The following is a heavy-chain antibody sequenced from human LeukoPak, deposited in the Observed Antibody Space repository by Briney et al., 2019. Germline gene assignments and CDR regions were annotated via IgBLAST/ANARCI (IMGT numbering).Heavy chain of an antibody. Sequence: PGGSLRLSCAASGFTFSTYKMNWVRQAPGEGLEWVSYISSSGSTIYYADSVKGRFTISRDDAKNSLYLQMNSLRADDTAVYYCAREDLQAFDCWGQGTLVTVSS. CDR1: GFTFSTYK. J-gene: IGHJ4*02. CDR3: AREDLQAFDC. V-gene: IGHV3-48*03. CDR2: ISSSGSTI.